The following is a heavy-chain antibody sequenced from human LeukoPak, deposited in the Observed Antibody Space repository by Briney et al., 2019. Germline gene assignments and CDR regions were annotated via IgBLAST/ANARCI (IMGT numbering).Heavy chain of an antibody. CDR1: GFTFNSYA. CDR2: VSAYSDNT. Sequence: GASVTVSCKGFGFTFNSYAISWVRQAPGQGLEWMGWVSAYSDNTYSAQKFQGRVTMTTDTSTNTTYVELRSLRSDDTAVYYCARDGSYDAFDIWGQGTMVTVSS. D-gene: IGHD1-26*01. V-gene: IGHV1-18*01. CDR3: ARDGSYDAFDI. J-gene: IGHJ3*02.